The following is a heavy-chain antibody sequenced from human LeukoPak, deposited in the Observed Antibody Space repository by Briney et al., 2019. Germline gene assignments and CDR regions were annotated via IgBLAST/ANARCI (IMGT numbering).Heavy chain of an antibody. CDR3: ARNIVVAGNRGMDV. Sequence: SVKVSCKASGGTFGNYAINWVRQAPGQGLEWLGRVIPSLGIVNYAQKFQGRVTIIADKSTSTAYMELSSLRSEDTAIYYCARNIVVAGNRGMDVWGQGTTVTVSS. CDR1: GGTFGNYA. V-gene: IGHV1-69*04. CDR2: VIPSLGIV. D-gene: IGHD6-19*01. J-gene: IGHJ6*02.